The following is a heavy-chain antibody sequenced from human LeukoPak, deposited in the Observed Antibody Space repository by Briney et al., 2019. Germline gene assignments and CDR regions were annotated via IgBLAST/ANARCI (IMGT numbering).Heavy chain of an antibody. CDR2: INPNSGGT. CDR1: GYTFTGYY. Sequence: ASVKASCKASGYTFTGYYMHWVRQAPGQGLEWMGRINPNSGGTNYAQKFQGRVTMTRDTSISTAYMELSRLRSDDTAVYYCARDLHTFGFDYWGQGTLVTVSS. V-gene: IGHV1-2*06. D-gene: IGHD3-16*01. CDR3: ARDLHTFGFDY. J-gene: IGHJ4*02.